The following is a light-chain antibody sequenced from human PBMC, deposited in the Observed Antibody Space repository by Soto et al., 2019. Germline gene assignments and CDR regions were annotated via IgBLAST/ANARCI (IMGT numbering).Light chain of an antibody. V-gene: IGLV2-23*01. CDR2: EGS. CDR3: CSYAGSSTNYV. Sequence: QSALTQPASVSGSPGQSITISCTGTSSDVGSYNLVSWYQQHPGKAPKLMISEGSKRPSGVSNRFSGSKSGNTASLTISGLQAEDEADYYCCSYAGSSTNYVFGTGTKLTVL. J-gene: IGLJ1*01. CDR1: SSDVGSYNL.